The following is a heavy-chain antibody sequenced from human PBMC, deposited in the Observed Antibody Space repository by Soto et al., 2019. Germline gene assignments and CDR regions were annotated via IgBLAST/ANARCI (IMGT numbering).Heavy chain of an antibody. CDR1: GFTFSNAR. V-gene: IGHV3-15*07. Sequence: GGSLRLSCAASGFTFSNARMNWGRQAPGKGLEWVGRIKSKTDGGTTDYAAPVKGRFTISRDDSKNTLYLQMNSLKTEDTAVYYCTTPRSIAAAGTRYDYYYYGMDVWGQGTMVTVSS. CDR3: TTPRSIAAAGTRYDYYYYGMDV. J-gene: IGHJ6*02. CDR2: IKSKTDGGTT. D-gene: IGHD6-13*01.